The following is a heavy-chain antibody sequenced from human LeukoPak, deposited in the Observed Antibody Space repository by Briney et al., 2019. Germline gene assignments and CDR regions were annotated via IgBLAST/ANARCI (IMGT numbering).Heavy chain of an antibody. Sequence: GGSLRLSCAASGFTFSSYWMHWVRQAPGKGLVWVSRINSDGSSTSYADSVKGRFTISRDNSKNTLYLQMNSLRAEDTAVYYCAKDLVFPDAFDIWGQGTMVTVSS. CDR3: AKDLVFPDAFDI. CDR2: INSDGSST. V-gene: IGHV3-74*01. J-gene: IGHJ3*02. CDR1: GFTFSSYW. D-gene: IGHD2-21*02.